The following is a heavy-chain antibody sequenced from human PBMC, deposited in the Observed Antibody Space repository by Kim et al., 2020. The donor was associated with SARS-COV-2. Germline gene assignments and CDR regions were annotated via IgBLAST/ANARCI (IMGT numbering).Heavy chain of an antibody. V-gene: IGHV3-33*08. J-gene: IGHJ4*02. D-gene: IGHD1-7*01. CDR2: IWYDGSNK. Sequence: GGSLRLSCAASGFTFSSYGMHWVRQAPGKGLEWVAVIWYDGSNKYYADSVKGRFTISRDNSKNTLYLQMNSLRAEDTAVYYCARHHRNSLGFDYWGQGTLVTVS. CDR3: ARHHRNSLGFDY. CDR1: GFTFSSYG.